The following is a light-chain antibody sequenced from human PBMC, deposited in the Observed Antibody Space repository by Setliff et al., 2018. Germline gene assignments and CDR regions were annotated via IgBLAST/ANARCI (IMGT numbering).Light chain of an antibody. CDR2: GNS. CDR3: QSYDSSLSGSV. CDR1: SSNIGNNY. Sequence: QSVLTQPPSVSAAPGQKVTISCSGSSSNIGNNYVSWYQQLPGTAPKLLIYGNSNRPSGVPDRFSGSKSGTSASLAITGLQAEDESDYYCQSYDSSLSGSVFGTGTKGTVL. V-gene: IGLV1-40*01. J-gene: IGLJ1*01.